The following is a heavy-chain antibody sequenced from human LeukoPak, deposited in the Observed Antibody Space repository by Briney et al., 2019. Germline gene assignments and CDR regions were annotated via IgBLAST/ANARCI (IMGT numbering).Heavy chain of an antibody. CDR3: ARGDYMGFDP. J-gene: IGHJ5*02. D-gene: IGHD4-11*01. CDR2: IGKAGDT. Sequence: GGSLRLSCAASGFAFSTSDMHWVRQAAGQGLESVSGIGKAGDTYYLDSVRGRFTIFRENDENSVYLQMNNLRAGDTAVYYCARGDYMGFDPWGQGTLVTVSS. CDR1: GFAFSTSD. V-gene: IGHV3-13*01.